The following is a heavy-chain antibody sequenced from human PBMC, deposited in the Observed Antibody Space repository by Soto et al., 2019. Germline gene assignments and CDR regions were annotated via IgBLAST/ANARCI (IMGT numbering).Heavy chain of an antibody. CDR1: GATVSRGDYF. V-gene: IGHV4-61*03. J-gene: IGHJ6*02. Sequence: KTSETLSLTCTVSGATVSRGDYFWTWIRQPPGKGLEWIGYIYSSGTTNYNPALKSRVTISLDTSRSYFSLKLTSVTAADTAIHYCAKERGGRDCRVTSCGLLHYGMDVWGQGTP. CDR2: IYSSGTT. D-gene: IGHD2-2*01. CDR3: AKERGGRDCRVTSCGLLHYGMDV.